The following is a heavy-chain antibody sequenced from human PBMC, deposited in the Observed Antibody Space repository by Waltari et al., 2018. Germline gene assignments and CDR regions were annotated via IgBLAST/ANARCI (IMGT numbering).Heavy chain of an antibody. CDR2: IKSKTDGGTT. CDR3: TTGVTMIVFDI. V-gene: IGHV3-15*01. CDR1: GFTFSNAW. D-gene: IGHD3-22*01. Sequence: AASGFTFSNAWMSWVRQAPGKGLEWVGRIKSKTDGGTTDYAAPVKGRFTISRDDSKNTLYLQMNSLKTEDTAVYYCTTGVTMIVFDIWGQGTMVTVSS. J-gene: IGHJ3*02.